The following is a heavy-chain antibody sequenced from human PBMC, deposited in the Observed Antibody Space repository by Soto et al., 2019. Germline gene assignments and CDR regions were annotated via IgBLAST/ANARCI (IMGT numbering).Heavy chain of an antibody. CDR1: GGSISSYY. CDR3: TRERYSYDYDHYFDY. V-gene: IGHV4-59*12. J-gene: IGHJ4*02. CDR2: IYYGGST. Sequence: SETLSLTCTGSGGSISSYYWSWIRQPPGKGLEWIGYIYYGGSTNYNPSPKSRVTISVDTSKNQFSLKLSSVTAADTAVYYCTRERYSYDYDHYFDYSGQGTLVTVSS. D-gene: IGHD5-18*01.